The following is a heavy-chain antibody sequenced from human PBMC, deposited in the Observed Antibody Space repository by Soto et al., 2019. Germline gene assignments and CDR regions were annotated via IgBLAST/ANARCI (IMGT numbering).Heavy chain of an antibody. J-gene: IGHJ4*02. D-gene: IGHD4-17*01. V-gene: IGHV1-46*01. Sequence: ASVKVSCKASGYTFISFYVHWVRQAPGQGLEWMGVINPNGGSTAYAQKFQGRVTMTRDTSTNTVYMELSSLRSEDTAVYYCARLATVTPPYYFDYWGQGTLVTVSS. CDR1: GYTFISFY. CDR2: INPNGGST. CDR3: ARLATVTPPYYFDY.